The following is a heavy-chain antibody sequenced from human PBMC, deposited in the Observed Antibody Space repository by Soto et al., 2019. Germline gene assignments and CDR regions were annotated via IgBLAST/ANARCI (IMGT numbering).Heavy chain of an antibody. J-gene: IGHJ5*02. CDR3: ARSPTTTNYADCFDP. CDR2: IYSAGST. D-gene: IGHD4-17*01. Sequence: EVQVVESGGGLVQPGGSLRLSCAASGFIVSSSYMSWVRQAPGKGLEWVAVIYSAGSTYYGDSVKGRFTIYRDSSKNTLYLQMDSLRAEDTAVYYCARSPTTTNYADCFDPWGQGTLVTVSS. V-gene: IGHV3-66*01. CDR1: GFIVSSSY.